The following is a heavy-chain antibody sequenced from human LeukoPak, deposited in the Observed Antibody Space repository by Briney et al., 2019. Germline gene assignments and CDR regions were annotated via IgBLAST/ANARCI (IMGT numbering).Heavy chain of an antibody. D-gene: IGHD3-9*01. Sequence: ASVKVSCKASGYTFTSYYMHWVRQAPGQGLEWMGIINPSGGSTSYAQKFQGRVTMTRDTSTSTVCMELSSLRSEDTAVYYCARSHYDILTGSPYPDYWGQGTLVTVSS. V-gene: IGHV1-46*01. CDR2: INPSGGST. CDR1: GYTFTSYY. J-gene: IGHJ4*02. CDR3: ARSHYDILTGSPYPDY.